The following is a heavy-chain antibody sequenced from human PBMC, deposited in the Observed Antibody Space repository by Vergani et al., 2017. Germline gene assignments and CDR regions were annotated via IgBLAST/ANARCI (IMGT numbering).Heavy chain of an antibody. CDR2: IQFDGSNQ. D-gene: IGHD6-19*01. Sequence: QVQLVESGGGVVQRGGSLRLSCATSGFTLSNYDMQWIRQGPGKGLEFVAFIQFDGSNQYYAESVKGRFTLSRDFSKNKLYLQMNSLRTDDTATYYCAKHFSGWGIDYWCQGTQVIVSS. J-gene: IGHJ4*02. CDR3: AKHFSGWGIDY. V-gene: IGHV3-30*02. CDR1: GFTLSNYD.